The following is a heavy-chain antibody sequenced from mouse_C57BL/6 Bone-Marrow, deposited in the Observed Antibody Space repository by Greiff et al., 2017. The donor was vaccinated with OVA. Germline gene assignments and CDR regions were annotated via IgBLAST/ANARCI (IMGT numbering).Heavy chain of an antibody. D-gene: IGHD1-1*01. CDR2: IDPSDSET. V-gene: IGHV1-52*01. CDR3: VAVVEDYYAMDY. CDR1: GYTFTSYW. Sequence: QVQLQQPGAELVRPGSSVKLSCKASGYTFTSYWMHWVKQRPIQGLEWIGNIDPSDSETHYNQQFKDKATLTVDKSSSTAYMQLSSLTSEDSAVYYGVAVVEDYYAMDYWGQGTSVTVSS. J-gene: IGHJ4*01.